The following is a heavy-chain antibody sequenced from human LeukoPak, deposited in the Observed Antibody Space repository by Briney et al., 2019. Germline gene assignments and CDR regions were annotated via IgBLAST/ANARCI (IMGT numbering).Heavy chain of an antibody. D-gene: IGHD2-21*01. Sequence: GGSLRLSCAASGFTLSSYWMHWLRQAPGKGLVWVSRINSDGSSTTYADSVKGRFTISRDNAKNTLYLQMNSLRAEDTAVYYCVRDPNYSENFDYWGQGALVTV. CDR2: INSDGSST. J-gene: IGHJ4*02. V-gene: IGHV3-74*01. CDR3: VRDPNYSENFDY. CDR1: GFTLSSYW.